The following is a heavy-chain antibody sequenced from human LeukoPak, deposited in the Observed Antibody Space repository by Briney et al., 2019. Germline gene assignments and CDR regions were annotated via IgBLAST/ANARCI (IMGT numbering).Heavy chain of an antibody. CDR3: ARRPSGSYYGFDY. D-gene: IGHD1-26*01. CDR2: IYPGDSDT. CDR1: GYTFTNYW. J-gene: IGHJ4*02. V-gene: IGHV5-51*01. Sequence: PGESLKLSCQGSGYTFTNYWIGWVRQMPGKGLEWVGIIYPGDSDTRYSPSFQGQVTISADKSISTAYLQWSSLKASDTAMYYCARRPSGSYYGFDYWGRGALVTVSS.